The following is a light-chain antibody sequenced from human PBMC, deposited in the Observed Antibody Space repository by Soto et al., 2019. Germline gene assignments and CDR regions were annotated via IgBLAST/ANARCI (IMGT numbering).Light chain of an antibody. J-gene: IGKJ2*01. CDR2: MAS. Sequence: DIQMTQSPSTLSASVGDRVTITCRASQGLSTWLAWYQQKPGKAPKLLIYMASNLEGGVPSRFSGSGSGREFTLTITSLQPDDFATYYCQQYNTYPYTCGQGTELEIK. CDR3: QQYNTYPYT. V-gene: IGKV1-5*03. CDR1: QGLSTW.